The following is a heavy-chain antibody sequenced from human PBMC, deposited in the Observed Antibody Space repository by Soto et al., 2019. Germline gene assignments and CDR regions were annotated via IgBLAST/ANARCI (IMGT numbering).Heavy chain of an antibody. Sequence: QVQLQESGPGLVKPSQTLSLTCTVSGGSISSGGYYWSWVREHLGKVLEWFGSIYYSGSTYYTLSPKSRDTITEYTTKNQFALKLSSVSAANTAVYYCARTAVDHTAEHRHLQQRQKNYFDPWGQGTLVTVSS. V-gene: IGHV4-31*03. J-gene: IGHJ5*02. CDR2: IYYSGST. CDR1: GGSISSGGYY. CDR3: ARTAVDHTAEHRHLQQRQKNYFDP. D-gene: IGHD1-7*01.